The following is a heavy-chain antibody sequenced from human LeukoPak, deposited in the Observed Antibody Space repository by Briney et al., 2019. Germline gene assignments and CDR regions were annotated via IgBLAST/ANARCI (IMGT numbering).Heavy chain of an antibody. CDR1: GFTFSSYG. Sequence: GRSLRLSCAASGFTFSSYGMHWVRQAPAKGLEWVAVISYDGSNKYYADSVKGRFTISRDNSKNTLYLQMNSLRAEDTAVYYCAKVGSRVTSAPDDYWGQGTLVTVSS. D-gene: IGHD4-17*01. CDR2: ISYDGSNK. J-gene: IGHJ4*02. CDR3: AKVGSRVTSAPDDY. V-gene: IGHV3-30*18.